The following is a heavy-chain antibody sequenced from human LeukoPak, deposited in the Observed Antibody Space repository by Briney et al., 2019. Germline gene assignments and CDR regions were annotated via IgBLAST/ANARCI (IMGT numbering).Heavy chain of an antibody. CDR3: ARDLGDSFDY. J-gene: IGHJ4*02. D-gene: IGHD3-10*01. CDR1: GGTFSNYA. Sequence: SVKVSCKASGGTFSNYASSWVRQAPGQGLEWMGGIIPIFGTASYAQKFQGRVTITADESTSTAYMELSSLRSEDTAVYYCARDLGDSFDYWGQGTLVTVSS. CDR2: IIPIFGTA. V-gene: IGHV1-69*13.